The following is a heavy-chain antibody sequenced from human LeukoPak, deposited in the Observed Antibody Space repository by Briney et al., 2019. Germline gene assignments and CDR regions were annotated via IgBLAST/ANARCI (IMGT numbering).Heavy chain of an antibody. Sequence: GGSLRLSCAASGFTFSGYSLNWVRQAPGKGLEWVSSISSGSGYIYYADSVKGRFTISRDNAKTSLYLQMNSLRAEDTAVYYCAKKGGSGTYYPFDSWGQGTLVTVSS. CDR2: ISSGSGYI. CDR3: AKKGGSGTYYPFDS. V-gene: IGHV3-21*04. D-gene: IGHD3-10*01. CDR1: GFTFSGYS. J-gene: IGHJ4*02.